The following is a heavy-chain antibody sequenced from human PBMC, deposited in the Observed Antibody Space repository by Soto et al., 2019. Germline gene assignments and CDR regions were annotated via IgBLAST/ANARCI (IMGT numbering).Heavy chain of an antibody. V-gene: IGHV3-23*01. J-gene: IGHJ4*02. CDR2: ISANGVST. Sequence: EVKLLESGGAVVQPGGSLRLSCASSGFDFSSYAMSWVRQAPGKGLEWVSGISANGVSTYYADSVKGRFTISRDNARDMVFLQMNSLRAEDTALYHCAKPKRYGSSTSCYYFDNWGQGTLATVSS. D-gene: IGHD2-2*01. CDR3: AKPKRYGSSTSCYYFDN. CDR1: GFDFSSYA.